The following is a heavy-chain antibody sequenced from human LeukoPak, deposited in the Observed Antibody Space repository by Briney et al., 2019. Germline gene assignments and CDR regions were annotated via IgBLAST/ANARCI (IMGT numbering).Heavy chain of an antibody. CDR3: ARSIVYSSDSDGGYYFDY. Sequence: GASVKVSCKASGYTFTSFAIHWVRQAPGQRLEWMGWINAGNGNTKFSQHFQGRVSITRDISASTAYMELSYLRSEDTALYFCARSIVYSSDSDGGYYFDYWGQGTLVTVSS. CDR2: INAGNGNT. V-gene: IGHV1-3*01. CDR1: GYTFTSFA. J-gene: IGHJ4*02. D-gene: IGHD6-19*01.